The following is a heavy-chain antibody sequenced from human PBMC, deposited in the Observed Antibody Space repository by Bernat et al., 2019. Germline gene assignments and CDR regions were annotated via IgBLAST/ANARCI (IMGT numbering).Heavy chain of an antibody. CDR2: IKQDGSEK. D-gene: IGHD3-22*01. CDR1: GFTFSNFW. Sequence: EVQLVESGGGLVQPGGSLRLSCAASGFTFSNFWMTWVRQAPGKGLEWVANIKQDGSEKHYVDSVKGRFTISRDNAKNSLYLQMNSLRVEDTAVYFCARDDYDSSGYYTAVDCWGQGTLVTVSS. J-gene: IGHJ4*02. V-gene: IGHV3-7*03. CDR3: ARDDYDSSGYYTAVDC.